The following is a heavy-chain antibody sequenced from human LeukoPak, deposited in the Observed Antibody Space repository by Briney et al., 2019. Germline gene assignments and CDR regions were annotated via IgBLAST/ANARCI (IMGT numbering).Heavy chain of an antibody. CDR2: INPSGGST. J-gene: IGHJ4*02. V-gene: IGHV1-46*01. Sequence: ASVKVSCKASRHTYTSYYMHWVRQAPRQRLKCMGIINPSGGSTSYAKKFQGRITMTRDPSTSTVYMELSSLRSEDTAVYYCSRSWEGYYFDYWGQGTLVTVSS. D-gene: IGHD1-26*01. CDR3: SRSWEGYYFDY. CDR1: RHTYTSYY.